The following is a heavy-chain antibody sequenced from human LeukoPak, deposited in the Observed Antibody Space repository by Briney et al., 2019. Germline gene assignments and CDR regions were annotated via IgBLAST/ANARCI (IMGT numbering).Heavy chain of an antibody. CDR2: IYYSGIT. D-gene: IGHD3-22*01. V-gene: IGHV4-38-2*02. J-gene: IGHJ4*02. CDR1: GYSISSGYY. CDR3: ARPSGGYYPYYFDY. Sequence: SETLSLTCTVSGYSISSGYYWGWIRQPPGKGLEWIGNIYYSGITYYNPSLRSRVTISVDTSKNQFSLKLSSVTAADTAVYYCARPSGGYYPYYFDYWGQGTLVTVSS.